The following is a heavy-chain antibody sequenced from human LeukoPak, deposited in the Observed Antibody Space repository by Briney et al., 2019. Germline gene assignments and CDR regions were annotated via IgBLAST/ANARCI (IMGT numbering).Heavy chain of an antibody. CDR3: ARGQYRRDY. Sequence: SETLSRTCAVYGGSFSGHYWSWIRQPPGKGLEWIGEINHSGSTNYNPSLKSRVTISVDTSKNQFSLKLSSVTAADTGVYYCARGQYRRDYWGQGTLVTVSS. CDR2: INHSGST. D-gene: IGHD2-2*01. J-gene: IGHJ4*02. V-gene: IGHV4-34*01. CDR1: GGSFSGHY.